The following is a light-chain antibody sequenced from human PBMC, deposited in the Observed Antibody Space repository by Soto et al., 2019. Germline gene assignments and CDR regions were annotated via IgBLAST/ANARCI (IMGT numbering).Light chain of an antibody. CDR2: LEGSGSY. CDR3: ETWDSNTRV. J-gene: IGLJ2*01. Sequence: QPVLTQSSSASASLGSSVKLTCTLSSWHSSYIIAWHQQQPGKAPRYLMKLEGSGSYNKGSGVPDRFSGSSSGADRYLTISNLQSEDEADYYCETWDSNTRVFGGGTKLTVL. CDR1: SWHSSYI. V-gene: IGLV4-60*03.